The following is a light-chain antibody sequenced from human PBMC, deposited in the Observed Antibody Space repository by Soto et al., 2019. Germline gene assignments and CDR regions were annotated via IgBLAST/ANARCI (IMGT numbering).Light chain of an antibody. CDR2: GAS. J-gene: IGKJ5*01. CDR1: QSVSST. CDR3: QQYNNWPPT. Sequence: EIVMTQSPATLSVSPGERATLSCRATQSVSSTLAWYQQKPGQAPRLLISGASTRATGIPARFSGSRSGTEFTLTISSLQSEDFAVYYCQQYNNWPPTFGQGTRLEIK. V-gene: IGKV3-15*01.